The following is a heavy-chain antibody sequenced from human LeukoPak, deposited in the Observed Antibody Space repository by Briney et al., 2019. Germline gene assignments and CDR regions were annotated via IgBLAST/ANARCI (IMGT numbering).Heavy chain of an antibody. J-gene: IGHJ4*02. CDR3: ARVRPRIDGSGTSYLRLYYFDY. D-gene: IGHD3-10*01. CDR2: INPNSGGT. Sequence: GASVKVSCKASGYTFTGYYMHWVRQAPGQGLEWMGCINPNSGGTNYAQRFQGRVTMTRDTSISTAYMDLSRMTSDDTAVYYCARVRPRIDGSGTSYLRLYYFDYWGQGTLVTVSS. V-gene: IGHV1-2*02. CDR1: GYTFTGYY.